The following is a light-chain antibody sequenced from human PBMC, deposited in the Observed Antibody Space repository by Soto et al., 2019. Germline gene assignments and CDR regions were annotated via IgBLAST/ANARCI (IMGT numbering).Light chain of an antibody. V-gene: IGKV3-15*01. Sequence: EIVMTQSPATLSVSPGERATLSCRASQSVSTYFAWYQQKPGQAPRLLLFGASTRASGIPVRFSDSGSGSEFTPNIICLLSEDFAVYSCHQYNNLPLVTFGGRTKLQTK. CDR1: QSVSTY. J-gene: IGKJ4*01. CDR2: GAS. CDR3: HQYNNLPLVT.